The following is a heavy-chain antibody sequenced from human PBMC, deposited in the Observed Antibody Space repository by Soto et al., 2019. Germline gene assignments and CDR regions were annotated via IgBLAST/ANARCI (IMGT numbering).Heavy chain of an antibody. CDR3: AKGRGSGRRQAGAIDY. J-gene: IGHJ4*02. CDR1: GFTFSSYG. V-gene: IGHV3-30*18. CDR2: ISYDGSNK. D-gene: IGHD3-10*01. Sequence: PGGSLRLSCAASGFTFSSYGMHWVRQAPGKGLEWVAVISYDGSNKYYADSVKGRFTISRDNSKNTLYLQMNSLRAEDTAVYYCAKGRGSGRRQAGAIDYWGQGTLVTVSS.